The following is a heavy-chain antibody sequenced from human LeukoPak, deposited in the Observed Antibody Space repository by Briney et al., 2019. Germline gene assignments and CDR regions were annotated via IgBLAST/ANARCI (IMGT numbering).Heavy chain of an antibody. CDR2: ISYDGSNK. J-gene: IGHJ4*02. D-gene: IGHD1-26*01. Sequence: GRSLRLSCAASGFTFSSYDMHWVRQAPGKGLEWVAVISYDGSNKYYGDSVKGRFTISRDNSKNTLYLKMNSLRAEDTAVYYCAKEGSNGDFDYWGQGTLVTVSS. V-gene: IGHV3-30*18. CDR3: AKEGSNGDFDY. CDR1: GFTFSSYD.